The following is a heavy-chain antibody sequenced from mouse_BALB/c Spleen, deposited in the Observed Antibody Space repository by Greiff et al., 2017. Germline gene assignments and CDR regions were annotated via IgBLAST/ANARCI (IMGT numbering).Heavy chain of an antibody. Sequence: EVMLVESGGGLVQPGGSRKLSCAASGFTFSSFGMHWVRQAPEKGLEWVAYISSGSSTIYYADTVKGRFTISRDNPKNTLFLQMTSLRSEDTAMYYCAREAVVWNYFDYWGQGTTLTVSS. D-gene: IGHD1-1*01. CDR3: AREAVVWNYFDY. J-gene: IGHJ2*01. CDR1: GFTFSSFG. V-gene: IGHV5-17*02. CDR2: ISSGSSTI.